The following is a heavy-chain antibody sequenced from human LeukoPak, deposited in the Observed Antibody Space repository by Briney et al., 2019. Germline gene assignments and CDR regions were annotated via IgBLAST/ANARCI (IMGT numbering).Heavy chain of an antibody. CDR2: VDPEDGET. CDR1: GYTFTDYY. J-gene: IGHJ4*02. Sequence: ASVKVSCKVSGYTFTDYYMHWVQQAPGKGLEWMGLVDPEDGETIYAEKFQGRVTITADTSTDAAYMELSSLRSEDTAVYYCATAVATTEIDYWGQGTLVTVSS. V-gene: IGHV1-69-2*01. CDR3: ATAVATTEIDY. D-gene: IGHD4-23*01.